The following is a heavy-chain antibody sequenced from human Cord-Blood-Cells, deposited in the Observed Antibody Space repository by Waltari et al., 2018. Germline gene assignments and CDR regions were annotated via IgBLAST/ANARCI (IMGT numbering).Heavy chain of an antibody. V-gene: IGHV7-4-1*01. Sequence: QVQLVQSGSELKKPGASVKVSCTASGYTFTSFALIWVRQAPGQGLEWMGWINTNTGNPTYAQGFTGRFVFSLDTSVSTAYLQICSLKAEDTAVYYCARFSSSSAFDIWGQGTMVTVSS. D-gene: IGHD6-6*01. CDR2: INTNTGNP. J-gene: IGHJ3*02. CDR1: GYTFTSFA. CDR3: ARFSSSSAFDI.